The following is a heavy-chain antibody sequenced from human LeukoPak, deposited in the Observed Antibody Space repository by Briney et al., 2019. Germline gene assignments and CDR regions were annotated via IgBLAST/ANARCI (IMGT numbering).Heavy chain of an antibody. CDR1: GFTFSSYN. CDR2: ISSSSSYI. Sequence: GGSLRLSCAASGFTFSSYNMNWVRQAPGKGLEWVSSISSSSSYIYYADSVKGRFTISRDNAKNSLYLQMNSLRAEDTAVYYCAREGHAGAFDIWGQGTMVTVSS. J-gene: IGHJ3*02. CDR3: AREGHAGAFDI. V-gene: IGHV3-21*01.